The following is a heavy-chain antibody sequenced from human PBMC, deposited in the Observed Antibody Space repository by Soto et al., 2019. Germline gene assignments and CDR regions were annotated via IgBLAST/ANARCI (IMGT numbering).Heavy chain of an antibody. V-gene: IGHV3-30*18. D-gene: IGHD3-22*01. Sequence: SCAASGFTFKNYGMHWVRQAPGKGLEWVAIISYDGNTQIYADPVRDQFAISRDNSKNTLFLQMNSLRPEDTAVHYCAKLPWGYNYYDRSDYRATNTDTFGVWGQGTMVTVSS. CDR1: GFTFKNYG. CDR2: ISYDGNTQ. J-gene: IGHJ3*01. CDR3: AKLPWGYNYYDRSDYRATNTDTFGV.